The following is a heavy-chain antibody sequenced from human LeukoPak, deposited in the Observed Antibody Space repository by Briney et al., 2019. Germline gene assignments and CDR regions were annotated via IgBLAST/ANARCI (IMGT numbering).Heavy chain of an antibody. CDR3: ARDCHIAAQRVVKIGNWFDP. D-gene: IGHD6-6*01. J-gene: IGHJ5*02. CDR1: GYTFTSYG. CDR2: ISAYNGNT. Sequence: ASVKVSCKASGYTFTSYGISWVRQAPGQGLEWMGWISAYNGNTNYAQKLQGRVTMTTDTSTSTAYMELRSLRSDDTAVYYCARDCHIAAQRVVKIGNWFDPWGQGTLVTVSS. V-gene: IGHV1-18*01.